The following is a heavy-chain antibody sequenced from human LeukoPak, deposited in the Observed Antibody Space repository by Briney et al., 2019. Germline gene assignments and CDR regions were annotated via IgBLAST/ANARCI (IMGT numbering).Heavy chain of an antibody. CDR3: ARWDN. Sequence: GGSLRLSCAVSGFIFSSYRMNWVRQAPGKGLEWVSSISSSGSNIYYADSVKGRFTISRDNAKNLLYLQMNSLRAEDTAVYYCARWDNWGQGTLVTVSS. J-gene: IGHJ4*02. CDR1: GFIFSSYR. CDR2: ISSSGSNI. V-gene: IGHV3-21*01.